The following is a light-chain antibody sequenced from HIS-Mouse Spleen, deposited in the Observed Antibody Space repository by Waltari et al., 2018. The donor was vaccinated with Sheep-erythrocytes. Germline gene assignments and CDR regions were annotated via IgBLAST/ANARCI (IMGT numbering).Light chain of an antibody. J-gene: IGLJ1*01. V-gene: IGLV2-11*01. Sequence: QSALTQPRSVSGSPGQSVTISCTGTSSDVGGYNDVSWYQQHPGKAPQLMIYDVRKRPSGVPDRFSGSKSGNTASLTISGLQAEDEADYYCCSYAGSYNHVFATGTKVTVL. CDR3: CSYAGSYNHV. CDR1: SSDVGGYND. CDR2: DVR.